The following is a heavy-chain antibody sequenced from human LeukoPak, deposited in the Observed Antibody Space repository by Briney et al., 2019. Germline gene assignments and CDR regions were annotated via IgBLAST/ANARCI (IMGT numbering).Heavy chain of an antibody. J-gene: IGHJ6*03. CDR3: ARERVYHYYYYYMDV. CDR2: IYYSGST. CDR1: GGPISSHY. V-gene: IGHV4-59*11. Sequence: PSETLSLTCTVSGGPISSHYWSWIRQPPGKGLEWIGYIYYSGSTNYNPSLKSRVTISVDTSKNQFSLKLSSVTAADTAVYYCARERVYHYYYYYMDVWGKGTTVTVSS. D-gene: IGHD6-13*01.